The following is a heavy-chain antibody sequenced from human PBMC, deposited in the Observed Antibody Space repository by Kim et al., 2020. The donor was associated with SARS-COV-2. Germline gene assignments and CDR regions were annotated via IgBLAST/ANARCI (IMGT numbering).Heavy chain of an antibody. CDR2: ISSSGRTI. Sequence: GGSLRLSCAASGFVFSSYEMHWVRQAPGKGLEWVSYISSSGRTIHYADSVKGRFTISRDNAKDSLYLQVNNLRVEDTAVYYCAGAYYYYYMDVWGKGTT. V-gene: IGHV3-48*03. CDR1: GFVFSSYE. CDR3: AGAYYYYYMDV. J-gene: IGHJ6*03.